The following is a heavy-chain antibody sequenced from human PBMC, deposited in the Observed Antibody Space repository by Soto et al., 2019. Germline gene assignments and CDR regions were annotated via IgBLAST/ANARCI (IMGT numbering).Heavy chain of an antibody. J-gene: IGHJ6*03. D-gene: IGHD3-10*01. CDR2: ISAYNGNT. V-gene: IGHV1-18*01. CDR1: GYTFTSYG. Sequence: ASVKVSCKASGYTFTSYGISWVRQAPGQGLEWMGWISAYNGNTNYAQKLQGRVTMTTDTSTSTAYMELRSLRSDDTAVYYCARNELGGFGEYPYYMDVWGKGTTVTVSS. CDR3: ARNELGGFGEYPYYMDV.